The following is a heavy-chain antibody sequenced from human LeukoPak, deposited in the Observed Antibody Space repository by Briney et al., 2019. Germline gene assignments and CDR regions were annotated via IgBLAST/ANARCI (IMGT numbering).Heavy chain of an antibody. D-gene: IGHD3-22*01. CDR3: ARGHYYDGARGTGVLDY. CDR1: CYSISSGYY. Sequence: PSETLSFTCTVSCYSISSGYYWGCIRQPTGKGLEWIWSIYHSGSTYYNPSLKSRVTISVDTSKNQFSLKLSSVTAADTAVYYCARGHYYDGARGTGVLDYWGQGTLVTVSS. V-gene: IGHV4-38-2*02. J-gene: IGHJ4*02. CDR2: IYHSGST.